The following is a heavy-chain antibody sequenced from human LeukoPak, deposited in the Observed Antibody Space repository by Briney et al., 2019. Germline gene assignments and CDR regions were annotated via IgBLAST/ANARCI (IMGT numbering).Heavy chain of an antibody. D-gene: IGHD2-15*01. CDR3: AREGGRYCSGGSCYSSNGWYGGLNY. V-gene: IGHV1-18*01. CDR1: GYTFTSYG. J-gene: IGHJ4*02. Sequence: ASVKVSCKASGYTFTSYGISWVRQAPGQGLEWMGWISTYNGHTNYARKVQGRVTTTTDTSTSTAYMELRSLGSDDTAVYYCAREGGRYCSGGSCYSSNGWYGGLNYWGQGTLVTVSS. CDR2: ISTYNGHT.